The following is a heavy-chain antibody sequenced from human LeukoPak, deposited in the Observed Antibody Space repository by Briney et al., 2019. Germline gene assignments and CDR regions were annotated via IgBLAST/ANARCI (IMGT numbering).Heavy chain of an antibody. CDR2: LCGGGGGT. J-gene: IGHJ4*02. CDR1: GFTFSSYG. V-gene: IGHV3-23*01. D-gene: IGHD2-2*01. Sequence: GGSLRLSCAASGFTFSSYGMGWVRQAPGKGLEWVSALCGGGGGTYYADSVKGRFTISRDNSKNTLYLQMNSLRAEDTAVYYCAKDSDIVVVPALTYDHWGQGTLVIVSS. CDR3: AKDSDIVVVPALTYDH.